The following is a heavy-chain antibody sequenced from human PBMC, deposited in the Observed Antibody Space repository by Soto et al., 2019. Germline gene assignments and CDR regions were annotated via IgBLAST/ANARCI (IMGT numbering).Heavy chain of an antibody. D-gene: IGHD3-9*01. V-gene: IGHV3-64*04. CDR2: ISDDGRST. Sequence: GGSLRLSCSASGFTFSMYSMHWIRQAPGKGLEYVSAISDDGRSTYYADSVKGRYTISRDNSKDTLYLQMNNLRPEDTAVYYCARTFDTITYYFDYWGQGTVVTVSS. CDR3: ARTFDTITYYFDY. CDR1: GFTFSMYS. J-gene: IGHJ4*02.